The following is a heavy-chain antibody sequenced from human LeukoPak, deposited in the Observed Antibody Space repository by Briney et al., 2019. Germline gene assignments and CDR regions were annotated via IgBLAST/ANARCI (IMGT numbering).Heavy chain of an antibody. V-gene: IGHV4-30-2*01. Sequence: ASETLSLTCAVSGGSISSGGYSWSWIRQPPGKGLEWIGYIYHSGSTYYNPSLKSRVTISVDRSKNQFSLKLSSVTAADTAVYYCAACIVGATNFDYWGQGTLVTVSS. CDR1: GGSISSGGYS. J-gene: IGHJ4*02. CDR2: IYHSGST. D-gene: IGHD1-26*01. CDR3: AACIVGATNFDY.